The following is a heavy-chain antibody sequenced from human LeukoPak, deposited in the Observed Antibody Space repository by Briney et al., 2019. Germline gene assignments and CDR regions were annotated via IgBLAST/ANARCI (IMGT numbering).Heavy chain of an antibody. CDR3: AREEAYSGYDANHY. J-gene: IGHJ4*02. CDR1: RGSISSYY. D-gene: IGHD5-12*01. CDR2: IYTSGST. V-gene: IGHV4-4*07. Sequence: PSETLSLTCTVSRGSISSYYWSWIRQPAGKGLEWIGRIYTSGSTNYNPSLKSRVTISVDTSKNQFSLKLSSVTAADTAVYYCAREEAYSGYDANHYWGQGTLVTVSS.